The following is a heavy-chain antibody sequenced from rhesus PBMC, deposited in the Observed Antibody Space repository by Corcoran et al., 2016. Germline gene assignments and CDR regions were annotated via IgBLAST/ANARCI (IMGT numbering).Heavy chain of an antibody. CDR3: ARDSEYTFFDY. D-gene: IGHD6-25*01. CDR1: GYTFTGYS. Sequence: QVQLVQSGAEVKKPGASAKLSCKTSGYTFTGYSLNWGRQAPGQGLEWMGWISPGNDNTGYAQKFPGRLTLTRDTSTTTVYMELGSLRSEDTAVYYCARDSEYTFFDYWGQGVLVTVSS. CDR2: ISPGNDNT. V-gene: IGHV1-200*01. J-gene: IGHJ4*01.